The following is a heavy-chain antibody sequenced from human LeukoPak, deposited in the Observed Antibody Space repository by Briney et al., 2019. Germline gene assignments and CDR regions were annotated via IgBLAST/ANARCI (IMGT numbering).Heavy chain of an antibody. V-gene: IGHV4-34*01. Sequence: SETLSLTCAVYGGSFSGYYWSWIRQPPGKGLEWIGEINHSGSTNYNPSLKSRVTISVDTSRNQFSLKLSSVTAADTAVYYCARALIAPFFDYWGQGTLVTVSS. CDR3: ARALIAPFFDY. D-gene: IGHD3-16*01. CDR2: INHSGST. CDR1: GGSFSGYY. J-gene: IGHJ4*02.